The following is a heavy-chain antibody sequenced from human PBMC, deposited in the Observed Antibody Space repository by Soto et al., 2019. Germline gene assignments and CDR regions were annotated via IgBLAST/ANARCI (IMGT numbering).Heavy chain of an antibody. CDR1: GFTFSSYG. V-gene: IGHV3-30*18. J-gene: IGHJ4*02. D-gene: IGHD3-10*01. CDR3: AKGGSDY. CDR2: ISYDGSNK. Sequence: QVQLVESGGGVVQPGRSLRLSCAASGFTFSSYGMHWVRQAPGKGLEWVAVISYDGSNKYYADSVKGRFTISRDNSKNTLYLQMKSLRAEGTAVYYCAKGGSDYWGQGTLGTGSS.